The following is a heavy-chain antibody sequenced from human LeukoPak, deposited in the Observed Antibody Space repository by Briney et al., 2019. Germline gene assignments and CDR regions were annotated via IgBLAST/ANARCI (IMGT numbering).Heavy chain of an antibody. J-gene: IGHJ4*02. V-gene: IGHV4-59*08. CDR3: ARRTKV. CDR1: GCTISSYY. Sequence: AETLSLSCAVSGCTISSYYWSWIRQPPGKGLEWIGYIYYSGSTNYNPSLKSRVTISVDTSKNQFSLKLSSVTAADTAVYYCARRTKVWGQGTLVTVSS. CDR2: IYYSGST.